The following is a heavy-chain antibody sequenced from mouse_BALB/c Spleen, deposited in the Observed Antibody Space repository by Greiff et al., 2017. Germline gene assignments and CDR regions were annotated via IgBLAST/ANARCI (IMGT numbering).Heavy chain of an antibody. J-gene: IGHJ4*01. CDR3: ARESRYGYDDYYAMDY. Sequence: EVQLVESGPGLVKPSQSLSLTCSVTGYSITSGYYWNWIRQFPGNKLEWMGYISYDGSNNYNPSLKNRISITRDTSKNQFFLKLNSVTTEDTATYYCARESRYGYDDYYAMDYWGQGTSVTVSS. V-gene: IGHV3-6*02. D-gene: IGHD2-2*01. CDR2: ISYDGSN. CDR1: GYSITSGYY.